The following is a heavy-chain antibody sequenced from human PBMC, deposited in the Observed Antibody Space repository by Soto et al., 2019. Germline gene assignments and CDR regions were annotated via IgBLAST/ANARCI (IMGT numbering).Heavy chain of an antibody. D-gene: IGHD6-19*01. Sequence: GGSLRLSCAASGFTFSSYGMHWVRQAPGKGLEWVAVIWYDGSNKYYADSVKGRFTISRDNSKNTLYLQMNSLRVEDTAVYYCARDGIAVAGITVGGMDVWGQGTTVTVS. V-gene: IGHV3-33*01. CDR3: ARDGIAVAGITVGGMDV. J-gene: IGHJ6*02. CDR2: IWYDGSNK. CDR1: GFTFSSYG.